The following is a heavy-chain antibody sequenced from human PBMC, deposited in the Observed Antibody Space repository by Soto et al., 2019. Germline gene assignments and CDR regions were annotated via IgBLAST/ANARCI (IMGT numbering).Heavy chain of an antibody. CDR1: GGTFSSYA. V-gene: IGHV1-69*13. Sequence: SVKVSCKASGGTFSSYAISWVRQAPGQGLEWMGGIIPIFGTANYAQKFQGRVTMTADESTSTAYMELSSLRSEDTAVYYCATPTMVRGVIPYYFDYWGQGTLVTVSS. CDR3: ATPTMVRGVIPYYFDY. D-gene: IGHD3-10*01. J-gene: IGHJ4*02. CDR2: IIPIFGTA.